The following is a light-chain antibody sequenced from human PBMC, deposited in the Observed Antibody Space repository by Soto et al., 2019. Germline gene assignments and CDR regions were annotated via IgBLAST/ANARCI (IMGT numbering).Light chain of an antibody. V-gene: IGLV2-14*01. J-gene: IGLJ2*01. CDR1: SGDVGGYNY. Sequence: QSVLTQPASVSGSPGQSITISCTGTSGDVGGYNYVSWYQHHPGKAPKLMIYEVSSRPSGVSNRFSGSKSGNTASLTISGLQAEDEADYYCSSYTGFSTVIFGGGTKLTVL. CDR3: SSYTGFSTVI. CDR2: EVS.